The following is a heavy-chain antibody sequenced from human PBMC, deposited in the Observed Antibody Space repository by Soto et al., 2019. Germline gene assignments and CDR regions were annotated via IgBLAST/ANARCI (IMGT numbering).Heavy chain of an antibody. CDR1: GYSVTSYW. CDR3: ARLLGKDSSSWPTFDY. J-gene: IGHJ4*02. D-gene: IGHD6-13*01. Sequence: PGASLKISCKGSGYSVTSYWMGWVRQMPGKGLEWMGIIYPGDSDTRYSPSFQGQVTISADKSISTAYLQWSSLKASDTAMYYCARLLGKDSSSWPTFDYWGQGTLVTVSS. CDR2: IYPGDSDT. V-gene: IGHV5-51*01.